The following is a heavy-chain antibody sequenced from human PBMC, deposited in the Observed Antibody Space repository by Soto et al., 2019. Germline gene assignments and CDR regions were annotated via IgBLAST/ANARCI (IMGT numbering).Heavy chain of an antibody. V-gene: IGHV3-30-3*01. D-gene: IGHD4-17*01. Sequence: QVQLVESGGGVVQPGRSLRLSCAASGFTFSSYAMHWVRQAPGKGLEWVAVISYDGSNKYYADSVKGRFTISRDNSKNTLYLQMNSLRAEDTAVYYCARDGDYGGNSIYYFDYWGQGTLVTVSS. CDR3: ARDGDYGGNSIYYFDY. CDR1: GFTFSSYA. J-gene: IGHJ4*02. CDR2: ISYDGSNK.